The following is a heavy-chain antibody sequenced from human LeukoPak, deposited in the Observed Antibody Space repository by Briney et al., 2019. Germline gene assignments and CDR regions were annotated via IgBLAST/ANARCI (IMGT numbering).Heavy chain of an antibody. Sequence: SETLCLTCAVYGGSFSGYYWRWICETPGKGGEGSGEINHSGRTNYNPSLKSRVTISVETCKKKFSLKLSSVNAAETAVYYCAGLETSSSSPFGAIFYYYYYYIDVWGKGTTVTVSS. J-gene: IGHJ6*03. CDR2: INHSGRT. D-gene: IGHD2-2*01. CDR3: AGLETSSSSPFGAIFYYYYYYIDV. V-gene: IGHV4-34*01. CDR1: GGSFSGYY.